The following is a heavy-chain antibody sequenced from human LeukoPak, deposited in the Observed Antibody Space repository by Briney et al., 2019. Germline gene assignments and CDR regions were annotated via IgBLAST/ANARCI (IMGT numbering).Heavy chain of an antibody. CDR3: ARENILTGLEGMDV. CDR2: INTNTGNP. CDR1: GYTFTSYG. Sequence: ASVKVSCKASGYTFTSYGISWVRQAPGQGLEWMGWINTNTGNPTYAQGFTGRFVFSLDTSVSTAYLQISSLKAEDTAVYYCARENILTGLEGMDVWGQGTTVTVSS. J-gene: IGHJ6*02. V-gene: IGHV7-4-1*02. D-gene: IGHD3-9*01.